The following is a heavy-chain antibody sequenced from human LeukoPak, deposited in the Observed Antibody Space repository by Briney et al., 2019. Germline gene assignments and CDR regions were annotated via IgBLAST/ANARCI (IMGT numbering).Heavy chain of an antibody. D-gene: IGHD2-15*01. V-gene: IGHV3-48*04. Sequence: GGSLRLSCVASGFTFNTYSMSWVRQAPGKGLEWVSYISSSSSTIYYADSVKGRFTISRDNAKNSLYLQMDSLRAADTAVYYCARDGWVGATPSGFDYWGQGTLVTVSS. CDR1: GFTFNTYS. CDR2: ISSSSSTI. J-gene: IGHJ4*02. CDR3: ARDGWVGATPSGFDY.